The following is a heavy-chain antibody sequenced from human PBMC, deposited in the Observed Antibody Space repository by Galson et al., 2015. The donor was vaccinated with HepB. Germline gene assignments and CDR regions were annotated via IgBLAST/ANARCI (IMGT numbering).Heavy chain of an antibody. CDR3: AKDPYLTSALADTMAGIDY. Sequence: SLRLSCAASGFTFSNYGMHWVRQAPGKGLEWVAVISSDGSNKYYADSVKGRFTITRDNSKITLYLQMNSLRDEDTALYYCAKDPYLTSALADTMAGIDYWGQGPLVTVSS. CDR1: GFTFSNYG. D-gene: IGHD6-19*01. J-gene: IGHJ4*02. CDR2: ISSDGSNK. V-gene: IGHV3-30*18.